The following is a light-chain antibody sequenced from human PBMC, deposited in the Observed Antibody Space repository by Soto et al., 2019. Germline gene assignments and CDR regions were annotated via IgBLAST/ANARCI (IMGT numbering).Light chain of an antibody. V-gene: IGKV1-39*01. Sequence: DIQMTQSPSSLSASVGDRVIITCRASQTITTYLNWYQQKPGKAPKLLIYGASNLQSGVPSRFSGSGSGTDFTLTISSLHPEDYATYYCQQSDSAPRTFGQGTKVEVK. CDR1: QTITTY. J-gene: IGKJ1*01. CDR3: QQSDSAPRT. CDR2: GAS.